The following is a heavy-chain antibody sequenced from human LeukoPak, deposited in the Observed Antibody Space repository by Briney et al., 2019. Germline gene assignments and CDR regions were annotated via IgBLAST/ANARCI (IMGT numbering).Heavy chain of an antibody. Sequence: GASVKVSCKASGYTFTRYPTNWVRQAPGQGLEWMGWINTNTGSPTYAQGFTGRFVFSLDTSVSTAYLQISSLKTEDTAVYYCARYHSSGSVDYWGQGTLVTVSS. D-gene: IGHD1-26*01. J-gene: IGHJ4*02. CDR3: ARYHSSGSVDY. CDR1: GYTFTRYP. CDR2: INTNTGSP. V-gene: IGHV7-4-1*02.